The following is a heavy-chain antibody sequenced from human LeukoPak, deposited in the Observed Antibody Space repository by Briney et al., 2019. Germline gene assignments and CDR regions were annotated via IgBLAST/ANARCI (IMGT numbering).Heavy chain of an antibody. V-gene: IGHV4-59*01. CDR2: LYYSGST. D-gene: IGHD3-10*01. J-gene: IGHJ4*02. Sequence: SETLSLTCTVSGGSITGSYWSWLRQPPGKGLEYIGYLYYSGSTNYNPSLKSRVTISVDTSKNQFSLKLTSVTAADTAVYYCATAGPISGRHNYFDSWGQGTLVTVSS. CDR3: ATAGPISGRHNYFDS. CDR1: GGSITGSY.